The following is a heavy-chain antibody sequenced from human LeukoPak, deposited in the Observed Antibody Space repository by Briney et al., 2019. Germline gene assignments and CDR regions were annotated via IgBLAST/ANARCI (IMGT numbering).Heavy chain of an antibody. CDR2: IIPILGIA. Sequence: ASVKVSCKASGGTFSSYAISWVRQAPGQGLEWMGRIIPILGIANYAQKFQGRVTITADKSTSTAYMELSSLRSEDTAVYYCAGGPRQCLAFDYWGQGTLVTVSS. D-gene: IGHD6-19*01. CDR3: AGGPRQCLAFDY. V-gene: IGHV1-69*04. J-gene: IGHJ4*02. CDR1: GGTFSSYA.